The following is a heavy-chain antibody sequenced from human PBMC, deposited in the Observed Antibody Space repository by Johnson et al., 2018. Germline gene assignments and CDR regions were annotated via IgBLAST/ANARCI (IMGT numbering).Heavy chain of an antibody. J-gene: IGHJ3*02. D-gene: IGHD6-19*01. V-gene: IGHV3-11*04. CDR1: GFTFSDYY. Sequence: VQLVESGGGLVKPGGSLRLSCAASGFTFSDYYMSWIRQAPGKGLEWVSYISSRGSTIYYADSVTGRFTISRDNAKNSLYRQMNSLTAEDTAVYYCARDSPGGGWPLDAFDIWGQGTMVTVSS. CDR2: ISSRGSTI. CDR3: ARDSPGGGWPLDAFDI.